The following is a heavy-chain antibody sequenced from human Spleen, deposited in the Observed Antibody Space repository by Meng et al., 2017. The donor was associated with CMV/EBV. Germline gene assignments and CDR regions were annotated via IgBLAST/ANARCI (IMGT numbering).Heavy chain of an antibody. CDR1: GFIFSSYS. V-gene: IGHV3-21*01. Sequence: EVQLVGSGGGGGKPGGSLLLSWVAYGFIFSSYSMNWVRQAPGKGLEWVSSISSSSSYIYYADSVKGRFTISRDNAKTSLYLQMNSLRAEDTAVYYCAREPEVGAGYWYFDLLGRGTLVTVAS. J-gene: IGHJ2*01. CDR3: AREPEVGAGYWYFDL. D-gene: IGHD1-26*01. CDR2: ISSSSSYI.